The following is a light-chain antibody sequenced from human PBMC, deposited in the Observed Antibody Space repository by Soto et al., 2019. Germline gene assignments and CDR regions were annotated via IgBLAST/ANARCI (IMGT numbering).Light chain of an antibody. J-gene: IGLJ1*01. CDR2: SNN. V-gene: IGLV1-47*02. CDR3: AAWDDNMSTYV. CDR1: SSSIETNF. Sequence: QSVLTQPPSASGTPGQRVSISCSGYSSSIETNFVYWYQQLPGTAPKVLIHSNNQRPSGVPDRFSGSKSGTSASLAISGLRSEDEADYYCAAWDDNMSTYVFGSGTKATVL.